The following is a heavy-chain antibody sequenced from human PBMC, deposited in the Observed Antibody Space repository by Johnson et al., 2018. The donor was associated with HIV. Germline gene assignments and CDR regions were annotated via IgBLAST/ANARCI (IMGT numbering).Heavy chain of an antibody. CDR2: IYSDGST. V-gene: IGHV3-66*01. Sequence: VQLVESGGGLVQPGGSLRLSCVATAFTVSSNYMSWVRQAPGKGLEWVSAIYSDGSTYYAESVKGRFTISRDSSKNTLYFQLNSLRAEDTAVYYCVRDVGPLDIWGQGTLVTVSS. CDR1: AFTVSSNY. J-gene: IGHJ3*02. CDR3: VRDVGPLDI.